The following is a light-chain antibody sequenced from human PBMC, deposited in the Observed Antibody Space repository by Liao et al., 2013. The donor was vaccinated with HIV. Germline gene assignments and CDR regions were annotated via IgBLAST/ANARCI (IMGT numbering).Light chain of an antibody. J-gene: IGLJ2*01. CDR3: QSADSSGTVV. CDR1: ALPKQY. V-gene: IGLV3-25*03. Sequence: SYELTQPPSVSVSPGQTARITCSGDALPKQYAYWYQQKPGQAPVLVIFKDSQRPSGIPERFSGSSSGTPVTLTISGVQAEDEADYYCQSADSSGTVVFGGGTKLTVL. CDR2: KDS.